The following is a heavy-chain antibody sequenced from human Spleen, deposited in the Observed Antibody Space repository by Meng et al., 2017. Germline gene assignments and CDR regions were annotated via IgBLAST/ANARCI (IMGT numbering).Heavy chain of an antibody. J-gene: IGHJ6*02. CDR1: GFTFSSYA. CDR3: AKGSGYCSGCSCYSTHYYYGMDV. V-gene: IGHV3-23*01. D-gene: IGHD2-15*01. Sequence: GESLKISRAASGFTFSSYATFWVRQAPGKGLEWVSGISGSGGSTFYADSVKGRFTISRDYSKNTLYLQMNSLRAEDTAVYYCAKGSGYCSGCSCYSTHYYYGMDVWGQGTTVTVSS. CDR2: ISGSGGST.